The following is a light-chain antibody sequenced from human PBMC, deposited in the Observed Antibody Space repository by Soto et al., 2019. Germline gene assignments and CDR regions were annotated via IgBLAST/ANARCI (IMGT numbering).Light chain of an antibody. CDR1: QSVSSSY. V-gene: IGKV3-20*01. CDR3: QQYHRSSIT. CDR2: GAS. J-gene: IGKJ5*01. Sequence: EIVLTQSPDTLSLSPGERATLSFRASQSVSSSYLAWYQQKPGQAPRLLIYGASSRATGIPDRFSGSGSGTDFTLAINSLQPDDFATYYCQQYHRSSITFGQGTRLEIK.